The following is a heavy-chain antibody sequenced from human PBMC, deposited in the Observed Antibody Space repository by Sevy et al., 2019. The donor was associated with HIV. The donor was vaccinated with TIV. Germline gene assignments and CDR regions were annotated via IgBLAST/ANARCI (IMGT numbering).Heavy chain of an antibody. D-gene: IGHD3-10*01. V-gene: IGHV3-21*01. CDR1: GFTFSSYS. CDR3: ARVTMEGFGGYYYYYYMDV. CDR2: ISSSSSYI. Sequence: GGSLRLSCAASGFTFSSYSMNWVRQAPGKGLEWVSSISSSSSYIYYADSVKGRFTISRENAKNSLYLQMNSLRAEDKAVYYCARVTMEGFGGYYYYYYMDVWGKGTTVTVSS. J-gene: IGHJ6*03.